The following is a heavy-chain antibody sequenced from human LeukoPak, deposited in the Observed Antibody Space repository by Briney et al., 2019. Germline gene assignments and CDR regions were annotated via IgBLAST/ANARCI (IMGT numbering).Heavy chain of an antibody. CDR1: GFTFSSSD. V-gene: IGHV3-21*06. Sequence: GGSLRLSCAASGFTFSSSDMNWVRQAPGKGLEWVSSITSSGYIYYADSVKGRFTISRDNAKNSLYLQMNSLRVEDTAVYYCATDTPGDLDFGYWGQGTLVTVSS. J-gene: IGHJ4*02. CDR2: ITSSGYI. CDR3: ATDTPGDLDFGY. D-gene: IGHD2-15*01.